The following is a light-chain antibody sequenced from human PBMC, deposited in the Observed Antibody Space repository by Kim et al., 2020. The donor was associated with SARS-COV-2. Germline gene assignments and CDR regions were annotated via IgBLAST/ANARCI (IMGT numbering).Light chain of an antibody. V-gene: IGKV4-1*01. Sequence: DIVMTQSPDSLAVSLGERATINCKSSQSVLYRSNNKNYLAWYQQKPGQPPKLIIYWASTRESGVPDRFRGSGSGTDFTLTISSLQAEDVAVYYCQQYYSTPPTFGQGTKVDMK. CDR2: WAS. CDR1: QSVLYRSNNKNY. CDR3: QQYYSTPPT. J-gene: IGKJ1*01.